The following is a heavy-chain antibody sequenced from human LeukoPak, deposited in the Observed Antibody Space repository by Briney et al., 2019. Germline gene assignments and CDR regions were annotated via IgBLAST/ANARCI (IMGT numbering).Heavy chain of an antibody. V-gene: IGHV4-61*01. Sequence: PSETLSLTCTVSGYSISSGYYWGWIRQPPGKGLEWIGYIYYSGSTNYNPSLKSRVTISVDTFKNQFSLKLSSVTAADTAVYYCAGAARPGWFDPWGQGTLVTVSS. D-gene: IGHD6-6*01. CDR2: IYYSGST. CDR1: GYSISSGYY. CDR3: AGAARPGWFDP. J-gene: IGHJ5*02.